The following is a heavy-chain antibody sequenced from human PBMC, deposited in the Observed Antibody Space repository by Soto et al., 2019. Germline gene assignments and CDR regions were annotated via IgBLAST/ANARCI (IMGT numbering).Heavy chain of an antibody. CDR2: IYYSGST. D-gene: IGHD1-1*01. V-gene: IGHV4-39*01. CDR3: AGRSGNWNRPYYYYYYYMDV. J-gene: IGHJ6*03. CDR1: GGSISSSSYY. Sequence: QLQLQESGPGLVKPSETLSLTCTVSGGSISSSSYYWGWIRQPPGKGLEWIGSIYYSGSTYYNPSLMRRVTISVETSKNQLSLKLRSVAAADNAVYYCAGRSGNWNRPYYYYYYYMDVWGKGTTVTVSS.